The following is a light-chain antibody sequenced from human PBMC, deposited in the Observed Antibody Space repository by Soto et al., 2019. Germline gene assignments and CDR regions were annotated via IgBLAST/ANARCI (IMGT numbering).Light chain of an antibody. CDR2: GNS. CDR3: QSYDSSLSGAV. J-gene: IGLJ7*01. V-gene: IGLV1-40*01. CDR1: SSNIGAGYD. Sequence: QSVLTQPPSVSGAPGQRVTISCTGSSSNIGAGYDVHWYQQIPGTAPKLLIYGNSNRTSGVPDRFSGSKSGTSASLAITGLQAEDEADYYCQSYDSSLSGAVFGGGTQLTVL.